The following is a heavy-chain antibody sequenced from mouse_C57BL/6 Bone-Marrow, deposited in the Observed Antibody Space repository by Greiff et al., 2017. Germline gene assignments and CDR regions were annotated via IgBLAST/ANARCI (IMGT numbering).Heavy chain of an antibody. CDR1: GYSITSDY. Sequence: EVHLVESGPGLAKPSQTLSLTCSVTGYSITSDYWNWIRKFPGNKLEYMGYISYSGSTYYNPSLKSRISITRDTSKNQYYLQLNSVTTEDTATYYCARYYYGSSGYYAMDYWGQGTSVTVSS. D-gene: IGHD1-1*01. J-gene: IGHJ4*01. V-gene: IGHV3-8*01. CDR2: ISYSGST. CDR3: ARYYYGSSGYYAMDY.